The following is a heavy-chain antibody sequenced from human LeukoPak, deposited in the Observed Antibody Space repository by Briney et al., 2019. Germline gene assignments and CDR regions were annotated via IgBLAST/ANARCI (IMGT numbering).Heavy chain of an antibody. Sequence: GGSLRLSCEASGFTFSTYSMNWVRQAPGKGLEWVSYITSSSSTISYADSVRGRFTISRDNAKNSLYLQMNSLRDEDTAVYYCARVDWMIGAFDIWGQGTMVTVSS. J-gene: IGHJ3*02. CDR1: GFTFSTYS. CDR2: ITSSSSTI. V-gene: IGHV3-48*02. D-gene: IGHD3-22*01. CDR3: ARVDWMIGAFDI.